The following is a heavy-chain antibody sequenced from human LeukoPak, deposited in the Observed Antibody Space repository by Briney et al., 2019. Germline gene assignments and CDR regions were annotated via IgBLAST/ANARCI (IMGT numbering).Heavy chain of an antibody. CDR1: GFIFSNYG. D-gene: IGHD3-22*01. V-gene: IGHV3-23*01. CDR2: ISGSGSST. J-gene: IGHJ3*02. Sequence: GVSLRLSCAASGFIFSNYGMNWVRQAPGKGLDWVSSISGSGSSTYYAESVKGRVTISRDNSQNTLYLQMNSLRAEDTAIYYCAKDLPYYYDSSGSGDAFDIWGRGTMVTVST. CDR3: AKDLPYYYDSSGSGDAFDI.